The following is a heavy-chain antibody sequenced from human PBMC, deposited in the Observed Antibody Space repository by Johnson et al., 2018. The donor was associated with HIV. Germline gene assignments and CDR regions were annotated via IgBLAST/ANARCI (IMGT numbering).Heavy chain of an antibody. Sequence: VQLVESGGGLVQPGGSLRLSCAAYGFTFSSYWMSWVRQAPGKGLEWVANIKQDGSETYYVDSVKGRFTISRDNAKNSLYLQMNSLRAEDTAVYYCARALYYYDRGDAFDIWGQGTMVTVSS. D-gene: IGHD3-22*01. J-gene: IGHJ3*02. V-gene: IGHV3-7*01. CDR2: IKQDGSET. CDR1: GFTFSSYW. CDR3: ARALYYYDRGDAFDI.